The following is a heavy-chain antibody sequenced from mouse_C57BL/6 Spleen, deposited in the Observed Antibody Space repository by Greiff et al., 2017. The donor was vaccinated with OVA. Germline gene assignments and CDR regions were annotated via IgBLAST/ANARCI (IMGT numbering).Heavy chain of an antibody. V-gene: IGHV5-6*02. D-gene: IGHD2-2*01. J-gene: IGHJ4*01. Sequence: EVKLVESGGDLVKPGGSLKLSCAASGFTFSSYGMSWVRQTPDKRLEWVATISSGGSYTYYPDSVKGRFTISRDNAKNTLYLQMSSLKSEDTAMYYCARRGVDGYDYAMDYWGQGTSVTVSS. CDR3: ARRGVDGYDYAMDY. CDR2: ISSGGSYT. CDR1: GFTFSSYG.